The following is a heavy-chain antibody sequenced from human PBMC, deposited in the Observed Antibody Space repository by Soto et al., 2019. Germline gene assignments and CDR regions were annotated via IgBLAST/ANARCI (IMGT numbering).Heavy chain of an antibody. CDR1: GDSVSSISYY. CDR3: TRQAGGASDS. D-gene: IGHD2-21*01. J-gene: IGHJ4*02. Sequence: QLPLQESGPGLVKPSETLSLTCNVSGDSVSSISYYWGWIRQPPGKGLEWIGSIYHSGRTYHNPSLXXRITMSIHTSKNQSSLMLNSVTAADTAVYYCTRQAGGASDSWGQGTLVTVSS. V-gene: IGHV4-39*01. CDR2: IYHSGRT.